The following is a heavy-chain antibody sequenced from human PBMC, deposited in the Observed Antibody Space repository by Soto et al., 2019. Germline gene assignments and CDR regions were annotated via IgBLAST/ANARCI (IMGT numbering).Heavy chain of an antibody. CDR2: IYHDGRT. J-gene: IGHJ3*02. V-gene: IGHV3-66*04. CDR1: GFNVSRNY. Sequence: EVQVVESGGGFVQPGGSLRLSCAASGFNVSRNYMAWVRLAPGRGLQRVSFIYHDGRTADADSVKGRFIISKDPSKNTPSLQMNSLRVEATAVYYCARRTPRAMGTSFDIWARGVVGSVSS. CDR3: ARRTPRAMGTSFDI. D-gene: IGHD2-15*01.